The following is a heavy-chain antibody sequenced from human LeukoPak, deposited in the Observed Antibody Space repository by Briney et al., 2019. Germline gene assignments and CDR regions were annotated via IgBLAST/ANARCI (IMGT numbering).Heavy chain of an antibody. V-gene: IGHV3-48*03. CDR3: ARGGAAGEF. CDR2: ISSSGSTI. CDR1: GFTFSSYG. J-gene: IGHJ4*02. D-gene: IGHD6-13*01. Sequence: PGGSLRLSCAASGFTFSSYGMNWVRQGPGQGLEWVSYISSSGSTIYYADSVKGRFTISRDNAKNSLYLQMNSLRAEDTAVYYCARGGAAGEFWGQGTLVTVSS.